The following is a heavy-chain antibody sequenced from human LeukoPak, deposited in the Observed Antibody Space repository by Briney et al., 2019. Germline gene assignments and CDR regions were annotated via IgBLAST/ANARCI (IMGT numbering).Heavy chain of an antibody. CDR3: AKILGQQLAAFDY. V-gene: IGHV3-23*01. Sequence: PGGSLRLSCAASGFTFSSYAMSWVRQAPGNGLEWVSAISGSGGSTYYADSVKGRFTISRDNSKNTLYLQMNSLRAEDTAVYYCAKILGQQLAAFDYWGQGTLVTVSS. J-gene: IGHJ4*02. D-gene: IGHD6-13*01. CDR2: ISGSGGST. CDR1: GFTFSSYA.